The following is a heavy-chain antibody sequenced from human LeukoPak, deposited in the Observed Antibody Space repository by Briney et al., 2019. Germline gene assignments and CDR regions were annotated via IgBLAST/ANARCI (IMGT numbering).Heavy chain of an antibody. D-gene: IGHD3-10*01. Sequence: ASVSVSCAASGGTFSSYATGWGPDAPGQGRGWMVGIIPIFGTANYAQKYQGRVTITAYESTSTTYMELSSLRAEDTVVYYWASGVQLDYWGQGTLVTVSS. CDR3: ASGVQLDY. CDR2: IIPIFGTA. J-gene: IGHJ4*02. V-gene: IGHV1-69*13. CDR1: GGTFSSYA.